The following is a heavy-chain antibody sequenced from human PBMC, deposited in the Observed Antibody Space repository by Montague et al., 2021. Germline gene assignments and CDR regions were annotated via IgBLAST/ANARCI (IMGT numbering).Heavy chain of an antibody. D-gene: IGHD3-10*01. CDR1: GGSSSGYY. CDR2: INHSGST. J-gene: IGHJ6*03. V-gene: IGHV4-34*01. Sequence: SETLSLTCAVYGGSSSGYYWSWIRQPPGKGLEWIGEINHSGSTNYNPSLKSRVTISVDTSKNQFSLKLSSVTAADTAVYYCARRGGTMVRGVKGYMDVWGKGTTVTVSS. CDR3: ARRGGTMVRGVKGYMDV.